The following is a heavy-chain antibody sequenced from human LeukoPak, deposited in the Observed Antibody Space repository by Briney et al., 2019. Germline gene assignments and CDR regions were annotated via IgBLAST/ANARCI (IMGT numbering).Heavy chain of an antibody. CDR2: IKEKTDGGTT. CDR3: TSTLGY. V-gene: IGHV3-15*01. D-gene: IGHD3-16*01. Sequence: WIRQPPGKGLEWVGRIKEKTDGGTTDYAAPVKGRFTISRDDSKNTLYLQMNSLKTEDTAVYYCTSTLGYWGQGTLVTVSS. J-gene: IGHJ4*02.